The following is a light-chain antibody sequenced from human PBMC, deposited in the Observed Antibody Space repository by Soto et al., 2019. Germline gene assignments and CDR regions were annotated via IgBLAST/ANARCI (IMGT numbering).Light chain of an antibody. CDR2: SND. CDR1: SSNIGTNA. V-gene: IGLV1-44*01. Sequence: QSVVTQPPSASGTPGQRVTISCSGSSSNIGTNAVNWCQQLPGTAPRLLIYSNDQRPPGVPDRFSGSKSGTSASLAISGLQSEDEADYYCAAWDDSLNGWVFGGGTKLTVL. CDR3: AAWDDSLNGWV. J-gene: IGLJ3*02.